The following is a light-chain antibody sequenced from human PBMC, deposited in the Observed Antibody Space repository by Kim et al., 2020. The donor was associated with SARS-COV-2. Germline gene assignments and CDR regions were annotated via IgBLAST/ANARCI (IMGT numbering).Light chain of an antibody. CDR2: YDK. CDR3: QVWDRSSDHVI. CDR1: NIETKS. J-gene: IGLJ2*01. V-gene: IGLV3-21*04. Sequence: APGKKAMIVCGGDNIETKSVQWYQQKPGQAHVLVIYYDKDRPSAIPERFSGSNSGNTATLTITRVEAGDEADYFCQVWDRSSDHVIFGGGTQLTVL.